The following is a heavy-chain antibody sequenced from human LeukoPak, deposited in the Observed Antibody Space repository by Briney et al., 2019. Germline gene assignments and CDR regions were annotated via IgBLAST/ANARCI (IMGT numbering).Heavy chain of an antibody. J-gene: IGHJ5*02. CDR1: GFTFSSYW. CDR2: IKQDGSEK. Sequence: GGSLRLSCAASGFTFSSYWMSWVRQAPGKGLEWVANIKQDGSEKYYVDSVKGRFTISRDNAKNSLYLQMNSLRAEDTAVYYCARYRWYGGYDYNWFDPWGQGTLVTVSS. D-gene: IGHD5-12*01. CDR3: ARYRWYGGYDYNWFDP. V-gene: IGHV3-7*01.